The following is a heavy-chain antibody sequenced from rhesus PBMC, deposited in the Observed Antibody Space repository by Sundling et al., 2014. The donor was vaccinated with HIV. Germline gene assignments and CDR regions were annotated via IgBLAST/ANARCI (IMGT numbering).Heavy chain of an antibody. CDR1: GFTFSDYG. CDR3: ARDITIFRRLRRHYYALDS. J-gene: IGHJ6*01. V-gene: IGHV3-54*02. Sequence: EVHLVESGGGLVQPGGSLRLSCAAPRFSGFTFSDYGMHWVRQAPGKGLEWVAVVSFDGTKKDYAGSVKDRFTLSRDNSKDILYLQMNNLKLEDTAVYYCARDITIFRRLRRHYYALDSWGQGVVVTVSS. D-gene: IGHD3-3*01. CDR2: VSFDGTKK.